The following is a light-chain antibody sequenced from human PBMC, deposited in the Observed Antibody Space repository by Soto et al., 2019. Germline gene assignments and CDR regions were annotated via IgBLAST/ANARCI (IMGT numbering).Light chain of an antibody. J-gene: IGKJ2*01. CDR1: QTVLYSANNKNY. V-gene: IGKV4-1*01. Sequence: DIVMTQSPDSLAVSLGERATINCKSRQTVLYSANNKNYLAWYQQKPGQPPKLLINWASTRQSVVPDRFSGSGSGTDFTLTISSLQAEDVAVYYCQQYYSTPYTFGQGTKLEIK. CDR3: QQYYSTPYT. CDR2: WAS.